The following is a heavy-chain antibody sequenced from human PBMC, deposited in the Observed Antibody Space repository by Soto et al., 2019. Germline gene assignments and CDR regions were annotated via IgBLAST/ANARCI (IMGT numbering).Heavy chain of an antibody. CDR1: GGSISSYY. CDR2: IYYSGST. V-gene: IGHV4-59*08. D-gene: IGHD3-10*01. Sequence: PSETLSLTCTVSGGSISSYYWSWIRRPPGKGLEWIGYIYYSGSTNYNPSLKSRVTISVDTSKNQFSLKLSSVTAVDTAVYYCARHLKVRAGDWFVPWGQGTLVTVSS. CDR3: ARHLKVRAGDWFVP. J-gene: IGHJ5*02.